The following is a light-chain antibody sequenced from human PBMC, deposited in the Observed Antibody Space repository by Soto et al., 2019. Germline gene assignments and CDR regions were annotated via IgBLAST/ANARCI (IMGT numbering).Light chain of an antibody. Sequence: QSALTQPASVSGSPGQSITISCTGTSSDVGGYNYISWYQQHPAKAPKLMIFEVSNRPSGISNRFSGSKSGNTASLTISGLQDEDEADYYCSSYTSSSNYVFGTGTKVTVL. V-gene: IGLV2-14*01. CDR3: SSYTSSSNYV. CDR1: SSDVGGYNY. J-gene: IGLJ1*01. CDR2: EVS.